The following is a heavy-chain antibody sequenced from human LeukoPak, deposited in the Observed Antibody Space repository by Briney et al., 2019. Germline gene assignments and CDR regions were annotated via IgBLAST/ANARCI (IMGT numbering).Heavy chain of an antibody. D-gene: IGHD6-25*01. CDR2: INQGGSDK. J-gene: IGHJ4*02. CDR1: GFTFSGHW. V-gene: IGHV3-7*01. Sequence: RPGGSLRLSCAASGFTFSGHWMSWVRQAPGKGLEWVANINQGGSDKYYVDSVKGRFTVSRDNANNLLYLQMNSLRGEDTAVYCCTRARSRAADDWGQGTLVTVSS. CDR3: TRARSRAADD.